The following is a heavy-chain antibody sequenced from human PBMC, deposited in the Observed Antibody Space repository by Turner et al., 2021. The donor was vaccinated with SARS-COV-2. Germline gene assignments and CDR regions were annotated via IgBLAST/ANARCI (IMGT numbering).Heavy chain of an antibody. Sequence: QVQLVESGGGVVQPGRSLSLSCAASGFTFSSYGMHWVRQAHGKGLEWVAVRLYDGSNKYYADTVKGRFTISRDNSKNTLYLQMNSLRAEDTAVYYCAKGMGSYCSGGSCYPSTFDYWGQGTLVTVSS. CDR1: GFTFSSYG. CDR2: RLYDGSNK. J-gene: IGHJ4*02. D-gene: IGHD2-15*01. CDR3: AKGMGSYCSGGSCYPSTFDY. V-gene: IGHV3-30*18.